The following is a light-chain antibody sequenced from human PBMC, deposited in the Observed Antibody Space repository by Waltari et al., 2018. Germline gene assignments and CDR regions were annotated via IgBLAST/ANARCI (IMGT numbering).Light chain of an antibody. CDR2: GGS. V-gene: IGKV2-40*01. CDR3: VQAIAFPYS. J-gene: IGKJ2*03. Sequence: DIVMTQTPLSLPLTPGEPASISCRSSQSLLHSNGNTYLHWYLQKPGQSPQLLIYGGSNRASGAPDRFSGSGSGTDFTLKISKVEAEDVGVYYCVQAIAFPYSFGQGTKVEIK. CDR1: QSLLHSNGNTY.